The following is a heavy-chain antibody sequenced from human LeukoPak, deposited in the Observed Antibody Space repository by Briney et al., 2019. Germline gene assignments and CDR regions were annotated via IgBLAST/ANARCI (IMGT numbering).Heavy chain of an antibody. V-gene: IGHV4-59*01. J-gene: IGHJ4*02. D-gene: IGHD3-10*01. CDR1: GDSFRTFY. Sequence: SETLSLTCTVSGDSFRTFYWSWLRQPPGKGLEWIGFVFHTGSTNYTPSLKSRITMSVESSKNQFSLKVASVTAADTAVYYCARGAASVVRGDVHFDSWGQGTLVTVSS. CDR3: ARGAASVVRGDVHFDS. CDR2: VFHTGST.